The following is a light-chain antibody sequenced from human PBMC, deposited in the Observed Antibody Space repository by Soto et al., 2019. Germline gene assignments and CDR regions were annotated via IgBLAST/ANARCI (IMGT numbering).Light chain of an antibody. Sequence: QSVLTQPPSVSGAPGQRVTISCAGSSSNIGADYDVHWYQQYPGTFPKLLIYGNTNRPSGVPDRFSGSKSGTSASLAITGLQAEDEADYYCQSFDISLSGYVFGTGTKVTVL. J-gene: IGLJ1*01. V-gene: IGLV1-40*01. CDR3: QSFDISLSGYV. CDR1: SSNIGADYD. CDR2: GNT.